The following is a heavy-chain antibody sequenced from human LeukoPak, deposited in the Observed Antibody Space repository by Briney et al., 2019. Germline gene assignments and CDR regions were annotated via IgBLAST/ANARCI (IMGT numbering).Heavy chain of an antibody. CDR1: GDAFSSSIYY. CDR2: IYYSGTT. Sequence: SKTLSLTCTFSGDAFSSSIYYWGWIRQPPGKGLEWIGNIYYSGTTYYNPSLKTRVSLFVDTSKNQFSLKLTAVTAADTAVYYCARFSRNIFPTGFDSWGHGTLVTVSS. D-gene: IGHD1-1*01. V-gene: IGHV4-39*01. CDR3: ARFSRNIFPTGFDS. J-gene: IGHJ4*01.